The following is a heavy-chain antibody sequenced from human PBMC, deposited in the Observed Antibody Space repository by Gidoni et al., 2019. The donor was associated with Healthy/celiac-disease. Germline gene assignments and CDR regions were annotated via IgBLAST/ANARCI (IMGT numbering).Heavy chain of an antibody. V-gene: IGHV3-23*01. CDR3: AKEGDYDILTGYYPSHWYFDL. J-gene: IGHJ2*01. Sequence: EVQLLESGGGLVQPGGSLRLSCAASGFTFSSYAMSWVRQAPGKGLEWVSAISCSGGSTYYADSVKGLFTISRDNSKNTLYLQMNSLRAEDTAVYYCAKEGDYDILTGYYPSHWYFDLWGRGTLVTVSS. D-gene: IGHD3-9*01. CDR2: ISCSGGST. CDR1: GFTFSSYA.